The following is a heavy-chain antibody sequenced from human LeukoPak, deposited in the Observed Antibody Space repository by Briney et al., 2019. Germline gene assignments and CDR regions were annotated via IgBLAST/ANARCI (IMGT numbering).Heavy chain of an antibody. Sequence: SETPSLTCTVSGDSISGGRHYWGWIRQQPGKGLEWIGYIHYTGSTQNNPSLKSRVTLSVDTSKNQFSLKLSSVTAADTAVYYCARDASISAWSYFDYWGQGTLVTVSS. CDR2: IHYTGST. CDR1: GDSISGGRHY. V-gene: IGHV4-31*03. J-gene: IGHJ4*02. CDR3: ARDASISAWSYFDY. D-gene: IGHD6-19*01.